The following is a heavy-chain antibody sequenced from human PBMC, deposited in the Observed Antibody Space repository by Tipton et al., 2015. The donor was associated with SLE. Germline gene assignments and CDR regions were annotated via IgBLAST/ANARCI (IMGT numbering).Heavy chain of an antibody. CDR1: GFTFDDYT. D-gene: IGHD6-19*01. CDR3: AKDSGGWYDY. V-gene: IGHV3-43*01. J-gene: IGHJ4*02. Sequence: GSLRLSCAASGFTFDDYTMHWVRQAPGKGLEWVSLISWDGGNTYYADSVKGRFTISRDNSKNSLYLQMNSLRTEDTALYYCAKDSGGWYDYWGQGTLVTVSS. CDR2: ISWDGGNT.